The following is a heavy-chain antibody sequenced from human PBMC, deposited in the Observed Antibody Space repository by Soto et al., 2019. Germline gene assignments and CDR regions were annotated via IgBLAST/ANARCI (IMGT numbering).Heavy chain of an antibody. CDR2: INAGNGNT. CDR1: GYTFTSYA. D-gene: IGHD4-17*01. J-gene: IGHJ6*02. V-gene: IGHV1-3*01. CDR3: AASYGYYGRYYYYYRMDV. Sequence: ASVKVSCKASGYTFTSYAMHWVRQAPGQRLEWMGWINAGNGNTKYSQKFQGRVTITRDTSASTAYMELSSLRSEDTAVYYCAASYGYYGRYYYYYRMDVCGQGTTVTVSS.